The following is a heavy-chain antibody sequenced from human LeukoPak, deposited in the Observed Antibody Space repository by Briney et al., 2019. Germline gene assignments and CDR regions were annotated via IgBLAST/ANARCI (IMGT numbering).Heavy chain of an antibody. V-gene: IGHV4-59*01. CDR1: GGSISSYY. D-gene: IGHD4-17*01. Sequence: SETLSLTCTVSGGSISSYYWSWIRQPPGKGLEWIGYIYYSGSTNYNPPLKSRVTISVDTSKNQFSLKLSSVTAADTAVYYCASHDYGDPIDAFDIWGQGTMVTVSS. CDR3: ASHDYGDPIDAFDI. CDR2: IYYSGST. J-gene: IGHJ3*02.